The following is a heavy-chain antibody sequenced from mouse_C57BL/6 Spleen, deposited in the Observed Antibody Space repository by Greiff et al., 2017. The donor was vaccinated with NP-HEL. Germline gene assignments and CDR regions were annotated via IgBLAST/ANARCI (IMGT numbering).Heavy chain of an antibody. CDR2: IYPGSGST. D-gene: IGHD1-1*01. CDR3: ARRFITTVYFDY. CDR1: GYTFTSYW. V-gene: IGHV1-55*01. J-gene: IGHJ2*01. Sequence: VQLQQPGAELVKPGASVKMSCKASGYTFTSYWITWVKQRPGQGLEWIGDIYPGSGSTNYNEKFKSKATLTVDTSSSTAYMQLSSLTSEDSAVYYCARRFITTVYFDYWGQGTTLTVSS.